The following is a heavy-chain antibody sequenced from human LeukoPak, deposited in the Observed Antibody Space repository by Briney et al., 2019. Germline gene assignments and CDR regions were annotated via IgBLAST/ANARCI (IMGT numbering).Heavy chain of an antibody. CDR2: INLNSGGT. D-gene: IGHD2-2*01. CDR3: ARGDCRSTSCYHLDY. CDR1: GYTFTSYG. Sequence: ASVKVSCKASGYTFTSYGISWVRQAPGQGLEWMGWINLNSGGTYYAQKFQGRVTMTRDTSISTAYMELTRLRSDDTAVFYCARGDCRSTSCYHLDYWGQGTLVTVSS. J-gene: IGHJ4*02. V-gene: IGHV1-2*02.